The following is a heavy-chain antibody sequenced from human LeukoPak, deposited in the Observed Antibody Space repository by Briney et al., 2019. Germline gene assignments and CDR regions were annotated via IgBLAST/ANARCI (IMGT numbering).Heavy chain of an antibody. V-gene: IGHV4-34*01. J-gene: IGHJ6*02. D-gene: IGHD3-10*01. Sequence: NYNPSLNRRGTISVDTSKNQFSLKLSSVTAADTAVYYCARVLAGVTMVRGVKVFYYYYGMDVWGQGTTVTVSS. CDR3: ARVLAGVTMVRGVKVFYYYYGMDV.